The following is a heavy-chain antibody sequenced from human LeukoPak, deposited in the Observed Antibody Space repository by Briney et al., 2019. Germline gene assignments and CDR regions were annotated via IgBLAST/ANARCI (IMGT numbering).Heavy chain of an antibody. CDR2: ISVYYGNT. D-gene: IGHD3-10*01. V-gene: IGHV1-18*01. CDR3: ARDVYQLQWFGEGAGFAFDI. CDR1: GYTFTSYG. Sequence: ASVRVSCKASGYTFTSYGLSWVRQAPGQGLEWMGWISVYYGNTKYEQKVQGRVTMTTDTSTSTAYMELRSLRSDDTAVYYCARDVYQLQWFGEGAGFAFDIWGRGTMVIVSS. J-gene: IGHJ3*02.